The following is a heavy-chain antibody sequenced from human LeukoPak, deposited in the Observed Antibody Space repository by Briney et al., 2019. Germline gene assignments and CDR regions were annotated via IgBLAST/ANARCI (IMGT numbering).Heavy chain of an antibody. CDR3: ARDNDRFGELSLDY. Sequence: GRSLRLSCAASGFTFSSYGMHWVRQAPGKGLEWVAVIWYDGSNKYYADSVKGRFTISRDNSKSTLYLQMNSLRAEDTAVYYCARDNDRFGELSLDYWGQGTLVTVSS. V-gene: IGHV3-33*01. CDR2: IWYDGSNK. J-gene: IGHJ4*02. CDR1: GFTFSSYG. D-gene: IGHD3-10*01.